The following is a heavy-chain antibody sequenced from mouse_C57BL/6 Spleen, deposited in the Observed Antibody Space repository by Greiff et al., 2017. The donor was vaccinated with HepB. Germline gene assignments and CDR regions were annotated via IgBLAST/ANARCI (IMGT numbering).Heavy chain of an antibody. D-gene: IGHD2-4*01. V-gene: IGHV1-26*01. Sequence: VQLQQSGPELVKPGASVKISCKASGYTFTDYYMNWVKQSHGKSLEWIGDINPNNGGTSYNQKFKGKATLTVDKSSSTAYMELRSLTSEDSAVYYCARRIYYDPFFAYWGQGTLVTVSA. CDR2: INPNNGGT. CDR3: ARRIYYDPFFAY. CDR1: GYTFTDYY. J-gene: IGHJ3*01.